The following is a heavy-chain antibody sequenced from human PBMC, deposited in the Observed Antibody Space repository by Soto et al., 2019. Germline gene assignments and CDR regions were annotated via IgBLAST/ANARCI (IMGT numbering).Heavy chain of an antibody. D-gene: IGHD7-27*01. J-gene: IGHJ4*02. CDR3: ARDLNWAFDY. V-gene: IGHV3-48*01. CDR2: ISSGSGSRGI. Sequence: GGSLRLSCAASGFTFRSYGMNWVRQAPGKGLEWVSYISSGSGSRGIYYADSVKGRFTISRDNGKDSLYLQMSSLRAEDTAVYYCARDLNWAFDYWGQGTLVTVSS. CDR1: GFTFRSYG.